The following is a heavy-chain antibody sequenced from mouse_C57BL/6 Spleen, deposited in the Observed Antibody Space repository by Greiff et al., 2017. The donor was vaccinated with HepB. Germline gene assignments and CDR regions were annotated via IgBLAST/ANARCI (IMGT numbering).Heavy chain of an antibody. CDR1: GYTFTEYT. CDR2: FYPGSGSI. V-gene: IGHV1-62-2*01. CDR3: ARTEGDYDDGEGAWFAY. D-gene: IGHD2-4*01. J-gene: IGHJ3*01. Sequence: VQLQQSGAELVKPGASVKLSCKASGYTFTEYTIHWVKQRPGQGLEWIGWFYPGSGSIKYNEKFKDKATLTADKYSCTVNVELSRLTSEDSAVYLCARTEGDYDDGEGAWFAYRGQGTLVTVSA.